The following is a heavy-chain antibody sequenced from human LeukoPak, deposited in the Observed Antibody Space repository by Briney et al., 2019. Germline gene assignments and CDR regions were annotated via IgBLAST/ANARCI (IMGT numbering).Heavy chain of an antibody. CDR3: ARVSGADRTIDAFDI. CDR1: GFTFSSYS. V-gene: IGHV3-48*04. Sequence: GGSLRLSCAASGFTFSSYSMNWVRQAPGKGLEWVSYISSSTIYYADSVKGRFTISRDNARNSLYLQMNSLRAEDTAVYYCARVSGADRTIDAFDIWGQGTVVTVSS. D-gene: IGHD2-15*01. CDR2: ISSSTI. J-gene: IGHJ3*02.